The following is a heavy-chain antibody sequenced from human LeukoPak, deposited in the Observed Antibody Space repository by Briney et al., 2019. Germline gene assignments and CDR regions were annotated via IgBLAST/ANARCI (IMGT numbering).Heavy chain of an antibody. CDR2: IRAYNGNT. CDR1: GYTFTSYG. D-gene: IGHD4-17*01. V-gene: IGHV1-18*01. CDR3: AREVGYDYGDYLDY. J-gene: IGHJ4*02. Sequence: ASVTLSCTASGYTFTSYGISWVRQAPGQGLEWMGWIRAYNGNTNYAQKLQGRVTMTTDTSTSTAYMELRSLRSDDTAVYYCAREVGYDYGDYLDYWGQGTLVTVSS.